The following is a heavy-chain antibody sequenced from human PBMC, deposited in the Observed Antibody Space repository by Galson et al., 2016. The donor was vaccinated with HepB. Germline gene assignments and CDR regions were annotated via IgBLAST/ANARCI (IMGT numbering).Heavy chain of an antibody. CDR2: ISHDGSIN. D-gene: IGHD3-3*01. Sequence: SLRLSCAASGFTFRNYGMHWVRQAPGKGLEWMAFISHDGSINSSADSAKGRLTISRDDSKNTLYLQMNSRRAEDTAVYYCTKDRALGYNFMNGYYFEYWGQGITVTGSS. CDR1: GFTFRNYG. CDR3: TKDRALGYNFMNGYYFEY. J-gene: IGHJ4*03. V-gene: IGHV3-30*18.